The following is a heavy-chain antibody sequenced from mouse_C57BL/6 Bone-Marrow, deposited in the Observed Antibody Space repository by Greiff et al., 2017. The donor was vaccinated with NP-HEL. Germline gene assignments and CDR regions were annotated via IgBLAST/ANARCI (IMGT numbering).Heavy chain of an antibody. CDR1: GYTFTSYG. V-gene: IGHV1-81*01. J-gene: IGHJ2*01. Sequence: VKLVESGAELARPGASVKLSCKASGYTFTSYGISWVKQRTGQGLEWIGEIYPRSGNTYYNEKFKGKATLTADKSSSTAYMELRSLTSEDSAVYFCAREDYYGNYYWGQGTTLTVSS. CDR3: AREDYYGNYY. D-gene: IGHD2-1*01. CDR2: IYPRSGNT.